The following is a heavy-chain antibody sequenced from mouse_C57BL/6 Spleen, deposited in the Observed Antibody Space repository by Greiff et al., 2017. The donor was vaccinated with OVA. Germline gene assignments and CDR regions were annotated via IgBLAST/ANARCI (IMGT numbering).Heavy chain of an antibody. CDR3: ARGGGVFDY. CDR1: GYSITSGYY. CDR2: ISYDGSN. V-gene: IGHV3-6*01. Sequence: ESGPGLVKPSQSLSLTCSVTGYSITSGYYWNWIRQFPGNKLEWMGYISYDGSNNYNPSLKNRISITRDTSKNQFFLKLNSVTTEDTATYYCARGGGVFDYWGQGTTLTVSS. J-gene: IGHJ2*01.